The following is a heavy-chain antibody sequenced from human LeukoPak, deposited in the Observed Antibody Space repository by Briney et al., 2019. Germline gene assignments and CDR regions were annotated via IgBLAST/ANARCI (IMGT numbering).Heavy chain of an antibody. Sequence: SETLSLTCTVSGGSISSSSYYWGWIRQPPGKGLEWIGSIYYSGSTYYNPSLKSRVTISVDTSKNQFSLKLSSVTAADTAVYYCARAEYYDFWSGYYSHFDYWGQGTLVTVSS. CDR2: IYYSGST. J-gene: IGHJ4*02. V-gene: IGHV4-39*01. CDR3: ARAEYYDFWSGYYSHFDY. CDR1: GGSISSSSYY. D-gene: IGHD3-3*01.